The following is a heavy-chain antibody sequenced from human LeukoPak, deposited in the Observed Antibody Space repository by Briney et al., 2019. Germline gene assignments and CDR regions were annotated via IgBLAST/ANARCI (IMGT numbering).Heavy chain of an antibody. CDR1: GFTFSNSW. Sequence: GGSLRLSCAGSGFTFSNSWMGWVRQAPGKGLEWVGVIWYDGSNEYYADSVKGRFTISRDDSKNTVYLQINSLRAEDTAVYFCARGNPPSDPLDYWGQGTLVTVSS. D-gene: IGHD1-14*01. CDR2: IWYDGSNE. CDR3: ARGNPPSDPLDY. J-gene: IGHJ4*02. V-gene: IGHV3-33*08.